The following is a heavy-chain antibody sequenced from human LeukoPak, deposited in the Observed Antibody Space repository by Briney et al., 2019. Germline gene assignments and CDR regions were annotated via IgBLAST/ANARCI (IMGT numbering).Heavy chain of an antibody. D-gene: IGHD3-9*01. CDR1: GFTFSSYA. CDR3: ARHDWDY. V-gene: IGHV3-30-3*01. J-gene: IGHJ4*02. CDR2: ISYDGSNK. Sequence: GGSLRLSCAASGFTFSSYAMHWVRQAPGKGLEWVAVISYDGSNKYYADSVKGRFTISGDNSKNTLYLQMNSLRAEDTAVYYCARHDWDYWGQGTLVTVSS.